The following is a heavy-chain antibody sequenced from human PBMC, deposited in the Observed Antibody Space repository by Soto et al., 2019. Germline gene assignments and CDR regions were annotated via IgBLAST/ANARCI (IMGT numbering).Heavy chain of an antibody. D-gene: IGHD1-26*01. J-gene: IGHJ3*01. CDR3: AKLMIGVGATSAFDW. Sequence: GGSLIISFVASEFPVSSFSMPGVRKAPGKGLEWVSVISASGGSTWYADSVKGRFTISRDNSKNTVSLQMNSLRAEDTALYYCAKLMIGVGATSAFDWWGQGTIVPVSS. V-gene: IGHV3-23*01. CDR1: EFPVSSFS. CDR2: ISASGGST.